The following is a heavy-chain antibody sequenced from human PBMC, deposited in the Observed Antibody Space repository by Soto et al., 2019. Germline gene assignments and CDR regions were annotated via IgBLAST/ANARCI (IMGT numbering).Heavy chain of an antibody. CDR1: GFTFSSYS. V-gene: IGHV3-48*02. J-gene: IGHJ6*02. CDR3: ARDLAGAQYGLDV. CDR2: ISSSSSTI. D-gene: IGHD1-26*01. Sequence: EVQLVESGGGLVQPGGSLRLSCAASGFTFSSYSMNWVRQAPGKGLEWVSYISSSSSTIYYVDAVKGRFTISRDNGKNSLYLQKNSLRDEDTAVYYCARDLAGAQYGLDVWGQGTTATVSS.